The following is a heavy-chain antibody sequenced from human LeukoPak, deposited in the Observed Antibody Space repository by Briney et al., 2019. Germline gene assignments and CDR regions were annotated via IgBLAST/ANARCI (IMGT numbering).Heavy chain of an antibody. CDR3: ARGLEAPAYFDY. Sequence: SETLSLTCTVSGGSISSYYWSWIRQPPGKGLEWSGYIYYSGSTNYNPSLKSRVTISVDTSKNQFSLKLSSVTAADTAVYYCARGLEAPAYFDYWGQGTLVTVSS. V-gene: IGHV4-59*01. CDR2: IYYSGST. J-gene: IGHJ4*02. CDR1: GGSISSYY. D-gene: IGHD1-1*01.